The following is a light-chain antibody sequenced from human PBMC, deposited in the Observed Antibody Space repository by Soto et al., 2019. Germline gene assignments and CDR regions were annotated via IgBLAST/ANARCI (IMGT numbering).Light chain of an antibody. CDR1: SSDIGSNS. CDR2: AND. CDR3: ATWSDSLKGWV. Sequence: QAVVTQPPSASRTPGQRVTIPCSGSSSDIGSNSVNWYQQLPGAAPRLLIYANDHRPSGVPDRFSASKSGTSASLAISGVRSEDEAFYYCATWSDSLKGWVFGGGTKLTV. V-gene: IGLV1-44*01. J-gene: IGLJ3*02.